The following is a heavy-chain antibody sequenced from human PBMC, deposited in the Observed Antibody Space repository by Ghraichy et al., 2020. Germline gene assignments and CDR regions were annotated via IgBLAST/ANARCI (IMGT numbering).Heavy chain of an antibody. CDR3: ARGGKEWELLRPQFDY. J-gene: IGHJ4*02. V-gene: IGHV4-34*01. Sequence: SETLSLTCAVYGGSFSGYYWSWIRQPPGKGLEWIGEINHSGSTNYNPSLKSRVTISVDTSKNQFSLKLSSVTAADTAVYYCARGGKEWELLRPQFDYWGQGTLVTVSS. D-gene: IGHD1-26*01. CDR1: GGSFSGYY. CDR2: INHSGST.